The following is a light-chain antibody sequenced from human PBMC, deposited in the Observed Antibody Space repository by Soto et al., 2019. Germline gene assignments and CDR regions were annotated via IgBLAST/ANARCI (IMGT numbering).Light chain of an antibody. CDR1: NIGSQS. V-gene: IGLV3-21*04. CDR3: QVWDSDSDHHV. CDR2: YDS. Sequence: SYELTQPPSVSVAPGKTARITCGGNNIGSQSVHWYLQRPGQAPVLVIYYDSDRPSGIPERFSASISGNTATLTISRVEAGDEADYYCQVWDSDSDHHVFGTGTKVTVL. J-gene: IGLJ1*01.